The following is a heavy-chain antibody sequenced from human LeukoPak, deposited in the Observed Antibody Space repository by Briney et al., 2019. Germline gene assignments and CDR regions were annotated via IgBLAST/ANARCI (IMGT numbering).Heavy chain of an antibody. Sequence: GGSLRLSCAASGFSFSSYAMSWVHQAPRQGLEWVYATSGSGGSTYDADSVKGRFTISRDNSKNTLYPQMNSLRAEDTAVYYCAKDRKIQLWKPYGMDVWGQGTTVTVSS. V-gene: IGHV3-23*01. J-gene: IGHJ6*02. CDR3: AKDRKIQLWKPYGMDV. CDR2: TSGSGGST. CDR1: GFSFSSYA. D-gene: IGHD5-18*01.